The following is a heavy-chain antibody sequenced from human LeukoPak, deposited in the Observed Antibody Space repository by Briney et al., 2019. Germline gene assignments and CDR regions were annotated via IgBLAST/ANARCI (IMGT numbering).Heavy chain of an antibody. CDR3: ARDPLQWLVQYYFDY. Sequence: GASVKVSCKASGYTFTSYYMNWVRQAPGQGLEWMGWINPNSGGTNYAQKFQGRVTMTRDTSISTAYMELSRLRSEDTAVYYCARDPLQWLVQYYFDYWGQGTLVTVSS. J-gene: IGHJ4*02. CDR1: GYTFTSYY. V-gene: IGHV1-2*02. CDR2: INPNSGGT. D-gene: IGHD6-19*01.